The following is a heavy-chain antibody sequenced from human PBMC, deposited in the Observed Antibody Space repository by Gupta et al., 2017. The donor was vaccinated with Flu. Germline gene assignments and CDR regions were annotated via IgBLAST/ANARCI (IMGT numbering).Heavy chain of an antibody. V-gene: IGHV3-7*01. J-gene: IGHJ3*01. CDR2: IDQEGSKR. CDR3: TGEDTVLQPVLILGAGPW. Sequence: MHWLRQAPGKGLEWVASIDQEGSKRGYGDSAKGRFTISRDNAKSTLYLQMNSLRAEDTAVYFCTGEDTVLQPVLILGAGPWWGQGTRVTVSS. D-gene: IGHD2-8*01.